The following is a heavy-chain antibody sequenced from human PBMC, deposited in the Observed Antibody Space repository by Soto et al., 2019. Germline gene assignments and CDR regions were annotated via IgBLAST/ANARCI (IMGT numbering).Heavy chain of an antibody. CDR3: ARVHLVRTSSYYCGMDV. D-gene: IGHD1-1*01. Sequence: GGSLRLSCATSGFTFSNYRMNWVREAPGKGLEWVASISGSGKDTFYRDSVKGRFTISRDNAESSLVLQMNSLTVDDTAVYHCARVHLVRTSSYYCGMDVWAQGPRSPSP. CDR2: ISGSGKDT. CDR1: GFTFSNYR. V-gene: IGHV3-21*06. J-gene: IGHJ6*02.